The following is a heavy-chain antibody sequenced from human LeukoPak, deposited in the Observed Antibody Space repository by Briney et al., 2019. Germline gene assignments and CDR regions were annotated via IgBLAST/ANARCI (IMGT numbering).Heavy chain of an antibody. Sequence: SQTLSLTCTVSVHPISSGDYYWSSIRQPPGKGLAWIGYISYSGSTYYNPSLKSQVTISVDTSKNQFSLKLSSVTAADTAVYYCARSSGPAGYFDCWGQGTLVTVSS. D-gene: IGHD3-22*01. CDR1: VHPISSGDYY. CDR2: ISYSGST. J-gene: IGHJ4*02. V-gene: IGHV4-30-4*01. CDR3: ARSSGPAGYFDC.